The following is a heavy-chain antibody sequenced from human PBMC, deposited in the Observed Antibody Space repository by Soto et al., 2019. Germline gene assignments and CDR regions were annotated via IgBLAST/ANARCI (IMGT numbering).Heavy chain of an antibody. J-gene: IGHJ5*02. CDR3: ARGGAYYYDSSGSTFDP. CDR1: GGTFSSYA. V-gene: IGHV1-69*06. D-gene: IGHD3-22*01. Sequence: ASVKVSCKASGGTFSSYAISWVRQAPGQGLEWMGGIIPIFGTANYAQKFQGRVTITADKSTSTAYMELSSLRSEDTAVYYCARGGAYYYDSSGSTFDPWGQGTLVTVSS. CDR2: IIPIFGTA.